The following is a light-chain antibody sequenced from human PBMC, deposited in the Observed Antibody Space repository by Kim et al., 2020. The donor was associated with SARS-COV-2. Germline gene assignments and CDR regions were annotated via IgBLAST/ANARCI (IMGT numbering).Light chain of an antibody. Sequence: ENVLTQSPGTLSLSPGERATLSYRASQSVSSNFLAWYQQKGGQAPRLLIYSASSRASGIPDRFSGSGSGTDFTLTISTLEPEDFAVYYCQQYGSSPETFGQGTKVDIK. J-gene: IGKJ1*01. CDR2: SAS. CDR1: QSVSSNF. CDR3: QQYGSSPET. V-gene: IGKV3-20*01.